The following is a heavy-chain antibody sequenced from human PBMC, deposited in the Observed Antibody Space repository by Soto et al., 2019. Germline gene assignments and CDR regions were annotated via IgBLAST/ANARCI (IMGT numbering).Heavy chain of an antibody. Sequence: QVQLQESGPGLVKPSETLSLTCTVTGGSISSYYWSWIRQPPGKGLEWIGYIYYSGSTNYNPSLKSQVTITVDTSNNQFSMKVSSVTASVTAVYSSAGDLIRFFTIWGQGTMVTVSS. J-gene: IGHJ3*02. CDR3: AGDLIRFFTI. CDR2: IYYSGST. D-gene: IGHD3-3*01. V-gene: IGHV4-59*01. CDR1: GGSISSYY.